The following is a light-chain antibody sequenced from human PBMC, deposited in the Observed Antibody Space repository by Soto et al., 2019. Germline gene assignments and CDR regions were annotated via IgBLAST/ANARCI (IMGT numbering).Light chain of an antibody. CDR3: QQYGSSR. V-gene: IGKV3-20*01. CDR2: DAS. CDR1: QSVSSSY. J-gene: IGKJ5*01. Sequence: EIVLTQSPGTLSLSPGERATLSCRASQSVSSSYLAWYQQKPGQAPRLLIYDASSRATGIPDRFSGGGSGTDFTLTISRLEPEDFAVYYCQQYGSSRFGQGTRLEI.